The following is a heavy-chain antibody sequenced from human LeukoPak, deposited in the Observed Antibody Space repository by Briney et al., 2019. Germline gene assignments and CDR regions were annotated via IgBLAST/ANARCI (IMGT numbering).Heavy chain of an antibody. CDR2: IYSGGST. V-gene: IGHV3-53*01. D-gene: IGHD4-17*01. J-gene: IGHJ4*02. CDR3: VRGDYGDYTLFDY. Sequence: PGGSLRLSCAASGFTVSSNYMSWVRQAPGKGLEWFSVIYSGGSTYYADSVKGRFTISRDNSKNTLYLQMNSLRAEDTAVYYCVRGDYGDYTLFDYWGQGTLVTVSS. CDR1: GFTVSSNY.